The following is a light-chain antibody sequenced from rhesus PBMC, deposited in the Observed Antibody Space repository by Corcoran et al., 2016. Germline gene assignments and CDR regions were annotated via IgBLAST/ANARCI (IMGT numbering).Light chain of an antibody. CDR3: LHRNSYPFT. CDR1: QSISRY. J-gene: IGKJ3*01. CDR2: DAS. V-gene: IGKV1-28*02. Sequence: DIQMTQSPSSLSASVGDTVTITCRASQSISRYLNWFQQKPGTAPKPRIYDASSLESGVPSRFSGSGSGTDFTLTISSLQPGDVATYYCLHRNSYPFTFGPGTKLEIK.